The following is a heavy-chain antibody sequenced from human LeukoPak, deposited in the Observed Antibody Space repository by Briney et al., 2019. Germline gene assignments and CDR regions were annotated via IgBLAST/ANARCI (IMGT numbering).Heavy chain of an antibody. CDR1: GFTFDDYA. J-gene: IGHJ6*03. V-gene: IGHV3-9*01. CDR2: INWNSDSI. CDR3: ARDPYSGGYWNYYYYYMDV. D-gene: IGHD1-26*01. Sequence: GGSLRLSCAVSGFTFDDYAMHWVRQVPGKGLEWVSGINWNSDSIGYADSVKGRFTTSRDNAKNSLYLQMNSLTAEDTAVYYCARDPYSGGYWNYYYYYMDVWGKGTTVTISS.